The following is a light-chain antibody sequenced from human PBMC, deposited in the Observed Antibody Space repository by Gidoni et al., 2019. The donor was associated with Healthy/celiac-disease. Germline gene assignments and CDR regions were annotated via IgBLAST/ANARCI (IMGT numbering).Light chain of an antibody. CDR3: QQYYSTPYT. CDR1: LSVLYSSNNKNY. CDR2: GAS. V-gene: IGKV4-1*01. Sequence: DIAMTQSPYSLSVSLGERATINCKSSLSVLYSSNNKNYLAWYQQKPGQTPKLLISGASTRESGVPDRFSGSGSGTDFTLTISSLQAEDEAGYYCQQYYSTPYTFGQGTKLEIK. J-gene: IGKJ2*01.